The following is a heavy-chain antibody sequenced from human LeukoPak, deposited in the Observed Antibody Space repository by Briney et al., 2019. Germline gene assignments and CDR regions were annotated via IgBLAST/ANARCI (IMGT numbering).Heavy chain of an antibody. CDR1: GFTFSDYY. CDR2: TNSSGSAK. D-gene: IGHD2-8*01. CDR3: ARAAGPGMEYRFYMDV. Sequence: GGSLRLSCAASGFTFSDYYMSWIRQAPGKGLEWVSYTNSSGSAKYYADSVKGRFTISRDNAKNSLYLQMNSLRAEDTAVYSCARAAGPGMEYRFYMDVWGKGTTVTVSS. J-gene: IGHJ6*03. V-gene: IGHV3-11*04.